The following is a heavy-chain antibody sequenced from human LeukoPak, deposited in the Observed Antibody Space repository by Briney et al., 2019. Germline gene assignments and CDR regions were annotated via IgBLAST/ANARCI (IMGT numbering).Heavy chain of an antibody. CDR2: ISGSGGST. V-gene: IGHV3-23*01. Sequence: PPGGSLRLSCAASGFTFSSYAMSWVRQAPGKGLEWVSAISGSGGSTYYADSVKGRFTISRDNSKNTLYPQMNSLRAEDTAVYYCTSDYTMGYFDYWGQGTLVTVSS. D-gene: IGHD3-3*01. J-gene: IGHJ4*02. CDR3: TSDYTMGYFDY. CDR1: GFTFSSYA.